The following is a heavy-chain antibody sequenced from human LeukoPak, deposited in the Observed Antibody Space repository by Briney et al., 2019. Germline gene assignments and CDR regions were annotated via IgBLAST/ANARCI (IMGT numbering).Heavy chain of an antibody. V-gene: IGHV3-30*03. Sequence: GGSLRLSCAASGFTFSNYDMHWVRQAPGKGLEWVTVISSDGSNEYYADSVKGRFTISRDNSKNTLYLQMNSLRAEDTAVYYCARSSYDTSGYYYAGYWGQGTLVTVSS. J-gene: IGHJ4*02. CDR3: ARSSYDTSGYYYAGY. D-gene: IGHD3-22*01. CDR2: ISSDGSNE. CDR1: GFTFSNYD.